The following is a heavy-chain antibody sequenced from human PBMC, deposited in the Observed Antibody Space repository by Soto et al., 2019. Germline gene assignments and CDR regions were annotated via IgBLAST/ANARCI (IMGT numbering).Heavy chain of an antibody. V-gene: IGHV4-59*01. CDR3: ARYKSNYYYGMDV. Sequence: QVQLQESGPGLVKPSETLSLPCTVPGGSISSYYWSWIRQPPGQGLEWIGYIYYSGITNYNPSLKSRVTISVDTSKNLFSLKLSSVTAADTAVYYCARYKSNYYYGMDVWGQGTTVTVS. D-gene: IGHD1-20*01. CDR1: GGSISSYY. CDR2: IYYSGIT. J-gene: IGHJ6*02.